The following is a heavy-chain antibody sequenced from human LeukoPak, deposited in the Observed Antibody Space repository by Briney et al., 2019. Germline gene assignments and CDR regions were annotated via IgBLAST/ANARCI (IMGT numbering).Heavy chain of an antibody. J-gene: IGHJ6*02. Sequence: GGSLRLSCSASGFTFSSYAMHWVRQAPGKGLEYVSAISSNGGSTYYADSVKGRFSISRDNSKNTLYLQMNSLRAEDTAVYYCARGHDILTGYPHYYYGMDVWGQGTTVTVSS. V-gene: IGHV3-64*04. D-gene: IGHD3-9*01. CDR2: ISSNGGST. CDR1: GFTFSSYA. CDR3: ARGHDILTGYPHYYYGMDV.